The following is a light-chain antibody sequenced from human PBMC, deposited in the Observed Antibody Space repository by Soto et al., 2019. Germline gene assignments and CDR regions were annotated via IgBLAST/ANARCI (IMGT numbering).Light chain of an antibody. V-gene: IGKV1-5*01. J-gene: IGKJ1*01. CDR1: QSISSW. Sequence: DIHITQSPSTLSASVGDRVSITCRASQSISSWLAWYQQKPGKAPKLLIYDASSLESGVPSRFSGSGSGTEFTLTISSLQPDDFATYYCQQYNSYSTFGQGTKVAI. CDR3: QQYNSYST. CDR2: DAS.